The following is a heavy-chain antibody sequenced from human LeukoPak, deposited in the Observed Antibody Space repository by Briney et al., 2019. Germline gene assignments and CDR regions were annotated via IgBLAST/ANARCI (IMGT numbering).Heavy chain of an antibody. CDR1: GGSIRSYY. J-gene: IGHJ4*02. V-gene: IGHV4-59*01. CDR2: IYDSGST. Sequence: PSETLSLTCTVSGGSIRSYYWSWIRQPPGKGLEWIGYIYDSGSTNYNRSLTSRVTITVDTSKNQFSLKLSSVTAADTAVYYCARHMDGDYSRSGIDYWGQGTLVTVSS. D-gene: IGHD4-17*01. CDR3: ARHMDGDYSRSGIDY.